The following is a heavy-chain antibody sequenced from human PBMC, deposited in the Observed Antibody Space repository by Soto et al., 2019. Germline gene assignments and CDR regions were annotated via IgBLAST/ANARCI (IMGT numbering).Heavy chain of an antibody. D-gene: IGHD1-26*01. J-gene: IGHJ4*02. V-gene: IGHV4-30-4*01. CDR3: ARGNPYSGSYYLFDY. Sequence: SETLSLICTVSGGSISSGGYYLSWIRQHPGKGLEWIGYIYYSGSTYYNPSLKRRVTISVDTSKNQFSLKLSSVTAADTAVYYCARGNPYSGSYYLFDYWGQGTLVTVSS. CDR1: GGSISSGGYY. CDR2: IYYSGST.